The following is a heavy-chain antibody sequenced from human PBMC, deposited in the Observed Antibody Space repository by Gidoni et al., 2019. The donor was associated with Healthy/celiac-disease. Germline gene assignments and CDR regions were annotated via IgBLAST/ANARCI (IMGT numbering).Heavy chain of an antibody. Sequence: QVQLVQPGAAVTKPGASAQVSCRAAGYTFTSYDLNWVRQATGQRPEWMGWVNPNSGNTRYAQKFQGRVTMTRNTTISTAYMELSSLRSENTAVYYCARGRGSYLQVWGQGTLVTVSS. J-gene: IGHJ4*01. V-gene: IGHV1-8*01. CDR3: ARGRGSYLQV. CDR1: GYTFTSYD. CDR2: VNPNSGNT. D-gene: IGHD3-16*02.